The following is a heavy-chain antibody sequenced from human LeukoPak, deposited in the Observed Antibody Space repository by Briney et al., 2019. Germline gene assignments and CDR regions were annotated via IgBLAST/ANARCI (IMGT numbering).Heavy chain of an antibody. V-gene: IGHV3-21*01. D-gene: IGHD2-15*01. Sequence: PGRSLRLSCAASGLTFSDYHINWVRQAPGKGLEWVSSIDSSGSHIYYTDSVKGRFTISRDNAKNSLYLQMNSLRAEDTAVYYCARWWSTERNWFDPWGQGTLVTVSS. CDR1: GLTFSDYH. CDR2: IDSSGSHI. J-gene: IGHJ5*02. CDR3: ARWWSTERNWFDP.